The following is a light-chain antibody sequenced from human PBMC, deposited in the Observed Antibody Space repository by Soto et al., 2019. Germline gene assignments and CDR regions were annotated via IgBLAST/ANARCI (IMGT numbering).Light chain of an antibody. J-gene: IGKJ4*01. CDR1: QRVRSY. V-gene: IGKV3-20*01. Sequence: EIVFRQSPATLSVSPGDTATLSCRASQRVRSYLSWYQQKPGQAPRLLIYGASNRATGIPARFSGSGSGTDFTLTISRLEPEDIVVYYCQQYSSRALTFGGGTRWIS. CDR2: GAS. CDR3: QQYSSRALT.